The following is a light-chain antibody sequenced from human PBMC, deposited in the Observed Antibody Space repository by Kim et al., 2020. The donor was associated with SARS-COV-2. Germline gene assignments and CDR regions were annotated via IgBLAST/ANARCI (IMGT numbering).Light chain of an antibody. CDR1: QNMRNF. Sequence: ACVGDRVTITCRESQNMRNFLAWFQLKPGKAPKLLIYAASALQPGVPSRFSGSGSGTYFTLTVASRQPEDVATYYCQKCDSAPWTFGQGTQVDIK. CDR3: QKCDSAPWT. V-gene: IGKV1-27*01. J-gene: IGKJ1*01. CDR2: AAS.